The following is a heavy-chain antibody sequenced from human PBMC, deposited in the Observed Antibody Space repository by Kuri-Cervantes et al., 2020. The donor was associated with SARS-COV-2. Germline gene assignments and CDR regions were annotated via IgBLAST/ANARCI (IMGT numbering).Heavy chain of an antibody. D-gene: IGHD3-16*01. V-gene: IGHV4-61*08. Sequence: SETLSLTCSVSRGSINSHGSITSNFWTWIRQPPGKGLEWIGYIYYSGSTNYNPSLKSRVTISVDTSKNQFSLKLSSVTAADTAVYYCARGVGGGETFDFWGQGTLVTVSS. CDR3: ARGVGGGETFDF. CDR1: RGSINSHGSITSNF. J-gene: IGHJ4*02. CDR2: IYYSGST.